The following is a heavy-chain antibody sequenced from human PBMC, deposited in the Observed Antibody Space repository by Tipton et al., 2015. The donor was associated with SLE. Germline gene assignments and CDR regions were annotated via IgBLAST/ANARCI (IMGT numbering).Heavy chain of an antibody. CDR3: ARPDSSGYYFDY. Sequence: TLSLTCTVSGGSISSSSYYWGWIRQPPGKGLEWIGRIYYSGSTCCNPSLKSRVTISVDTSKNQFSLKLSSVTAADTAVYYCARPDSSGYYFDYWGQGTLVTVSS. D-gene: IGHD3-22*01. CDR2: IYYSGST. CDR1: GGSISSSSYY. V-gene: IGHV4-39*01. J-gene: IGHJ4*02.